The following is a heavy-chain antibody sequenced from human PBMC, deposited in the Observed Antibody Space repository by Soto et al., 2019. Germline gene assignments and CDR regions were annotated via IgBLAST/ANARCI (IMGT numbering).Heavy chain of an antibody. CDR3: AREVETGIQLWSHFYYYGMDV. V-gene: IGHV3-74*01. CDR2: INSDGSST. CDR1: GFTFSSYW. D-gene: IGHD5-18*01. Sequence: PGGSLRLSCAASGFTFSSYWMHWVRQAPGKGLVWVSRINSDGSSTSYADSVKGRFTISRDNAKNTLYLQMNSLRAEDTAVYYCAREVETGIQLWSHFYYYGMDVSGQGTTVTVSS. J-gene: IGHJ6*02.